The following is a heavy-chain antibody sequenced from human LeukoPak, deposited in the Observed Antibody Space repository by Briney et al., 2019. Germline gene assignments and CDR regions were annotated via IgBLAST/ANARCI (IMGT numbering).Heavy chain of an antibody. CDR2: INHSGST. CDR1: GGSFSGYY. J-gene: IGHJ4*02. Sequence: PSETLSLTCAVYGGSFSGYYWSWIRQPPGKGLEWIGEINHSGSTNYNPSLKSRVTISVDTSKNQFSLKLSSVTAADTAVYYCASLSTVTRGGFDYWGQGTLVTVSS. CDR3: ASLSTVTRGGFDY. D-gene: IGHD4-17*01. V-gene: IGHV4-34*01.